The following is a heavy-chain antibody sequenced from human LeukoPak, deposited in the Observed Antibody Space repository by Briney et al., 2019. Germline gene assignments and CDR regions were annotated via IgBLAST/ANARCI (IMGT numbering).Heavy chain of an antibody. CDR3: AKYSSSSGRSDY. V-gene: IGHV3-23*01. Sequence: GGSLRLSCAAPGFTFSSYAMSWVRQAPGKGLEWVSAISGSGGSTYYADSVKGRFTISRDNAKNSLYLQMNSLRAEDTAVYYCAKYSSSSGRSDYWGQGTLVTVSS. CDR2: ISGSGGST. D-gene: IGHD6-6*01. J-gene: IGHJ4*02. CDR1: GFTFSSYA.